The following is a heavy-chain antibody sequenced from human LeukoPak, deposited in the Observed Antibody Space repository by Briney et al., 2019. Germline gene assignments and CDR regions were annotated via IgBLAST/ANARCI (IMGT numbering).Heavy chain of an antibody. J-gene: IGHJ4*01. Sequence: PGGSLRLSCAASGFTFSSYSMNWVRQAPGKGLEWVSHIVGSGASRDYADSVKGRFTISRDNSKNTLYLQMNSRRAEDTAIYYCAKGDDYNYFHSSGYFDYWGHGTLVTVSS. CDR2: IVGSGASR. CDR1: GFTFSSYS. D-gene: IGHD3-22*01. V-gene: IGHV3-23*01. CDR3: AKGDDYNYFHSSGYFDY.